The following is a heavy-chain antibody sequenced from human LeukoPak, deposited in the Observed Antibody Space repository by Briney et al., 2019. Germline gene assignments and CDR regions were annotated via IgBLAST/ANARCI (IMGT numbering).Heavy chain of an antibody. CDR1: GGSISSSSYY. J-gene: IGHJ4*02. CDR2: IYYSGST. V-gene: IGHV4-39*07. D-gene: IGHD5-18*01. Sequence: SETLSLTCTVSGGSISSSSYYWGWIRQPPGKGLEWIGSIYYSGSTYYNPSLKSRVTISVNTSKNQFSLKLSSVTAADTAVYYCARENGYRYDYWGQGTLVTVSS. CDR3: ARENGYRYDY.